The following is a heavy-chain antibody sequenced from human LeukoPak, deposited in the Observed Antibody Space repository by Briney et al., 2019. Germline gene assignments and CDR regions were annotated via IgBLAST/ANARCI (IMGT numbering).Heavy chain of an antibody. CDR2: IYHSGST. J-gene: IGHJ5*02. D-gene: IGHD5-12*01. CDR1: GGSISSSNW. Sequence: PSGTLSLTCAVSGGSISSSNWWSWVRQPPGKGLEWIGEIYHSGSTNYNPSLKSRVTISVDKSKNQFSLKLSSVTAADTAVYYCARWVVATTYNWLDPWGQGTLVTVSS. CDR3: ARWVVATTYNWLDP. V-gene: IGHV4-4*02.